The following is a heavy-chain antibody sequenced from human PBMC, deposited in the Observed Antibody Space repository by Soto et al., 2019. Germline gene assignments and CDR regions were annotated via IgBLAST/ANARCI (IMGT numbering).Heavy chain of an antibody. Sequence: LRLSCAASGFSFTAYVMHWVRQAPGKGLEGVAVISHDGSYKYYGDAVKGRFTISRDTSKNAVYLEMNSLRPEDTAVYYCAKGLLAIVGTTLPRDAFNIWGQGTMVTVS. V-gene: IGHV3-30*18. J-gene: IGHJ3*02. CDR3: AKGLLAIVGTTLPRDAFNI. D-gene: IGHD1-26*01. CDR2: ISHDGSYK. CDR1: GFSFTAYV.